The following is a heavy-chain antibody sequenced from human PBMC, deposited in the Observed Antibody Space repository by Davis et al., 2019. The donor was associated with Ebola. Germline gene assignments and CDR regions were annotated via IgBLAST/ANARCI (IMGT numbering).Heavy chain of an antibody. Sequence: GGSLRLSCAASGFTFSGSAMHWVRQAPGKGLEWVSYFGSSGSTISYADPVKGRFTISRENAKNSLYLQMNSLRAEDTAVYYCARDVLWWNGGDSWYFDLWGRGTLVTVSS. D-gene: IGHD2-21*01. CDR2: FGSSGSTI. J-gene: IGHJ2*01. CDR3: ARDVLWWNGGDSWYFDL. CDR1: GFTFSGSA. V-gene: IGHV3-48*04.